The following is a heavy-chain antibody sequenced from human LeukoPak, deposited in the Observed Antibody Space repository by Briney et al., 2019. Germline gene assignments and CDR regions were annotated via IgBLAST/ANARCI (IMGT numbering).Heavy chain of an antibody. V-gene: IGHV3-33*01. D-gene: IGHD2-2*01. CDR3: ARGAPHYCSSTSCYEDY. CDR1: GFTFNKYG. Sequence: GGSLRLSCAASGFTFNKYGMHWVRQAPGKGLEWVAVIWHDGSNTRYADSVKGRFTISRDDSKNTLYLQMNSLRAEDTAVYYCARGAPHYCSSTSCYEDYWGQGTLVTVSS. CDR2: IWHDGSNT. J-gene: IGHJ4*02.